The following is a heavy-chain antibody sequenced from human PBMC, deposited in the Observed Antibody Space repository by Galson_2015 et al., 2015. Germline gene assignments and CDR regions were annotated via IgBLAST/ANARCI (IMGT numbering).Heavy chain of an antibody. J-gene: IGHJ4*02. V-gene: IGHV3-53*01. Sequence: SLRLPCAASGFTVSTNYMTWVRQAPGKGLEWLSIIYSGGSTYYADSVKDRFAISRDNSKNTLDLQMNSLRAEDTAVYYCATVTKPLRYFDSWGQGTLVTVSS. CDR2: IYSGGST. D-gene: IGHD3-9*01. CDR1: GFTVSTNY. CDR3: ATVTKPLRYFDS.